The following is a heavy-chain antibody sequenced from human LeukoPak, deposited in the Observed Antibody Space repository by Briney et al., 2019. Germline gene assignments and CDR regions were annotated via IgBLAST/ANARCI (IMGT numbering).Heavy chain of an antibody. Sequence: GGSLRLSCAASGFTVSSNYMSWVRQAPGEGLEWASVIYSGGSTYYADSVKGRFTISRDNSKNTLYLQMNSLRAEDTAVYYCAKEPAGGYYDSSGLTYWYFDLWGRGTLVTVSS. CDR2: IYSGGST. CDR3: AKEPAGGYYDSSGLTYWYFDL. V-gene: IGHV3-53*01. D-gene: IGHD3-22*01. J-gene: IGHJ2*01. CDR1: GFTVSSNY.